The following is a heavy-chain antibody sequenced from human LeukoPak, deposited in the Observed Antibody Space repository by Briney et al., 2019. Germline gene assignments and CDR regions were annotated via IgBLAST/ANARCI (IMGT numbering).Heavy chain of an antibody. Sequence: SETLSLTCTVSGGSISSGSYYWSWIRQPAGKGLEWIGRIYTSGSTNYNPSLKSRVTISLDTSENHFSLKLSSVTAADTAVYYCARVTTGGYYNYWGQGTLVTVSS. D-gene: IGHD3-22*01. CDR3: ARVTTGGYYNY. CDR1: GGSISSGSYY. J-gene: IGHJ4*02. V-gene: IGHV4-61*02. CDR2: IYTSGST.